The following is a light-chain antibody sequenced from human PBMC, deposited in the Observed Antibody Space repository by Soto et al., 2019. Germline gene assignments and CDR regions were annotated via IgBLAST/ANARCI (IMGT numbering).Light chain of an antibody. CDR3: QQYGSSPPIT. Sequence: EIVRPTSPATLSVSPGGSATLSCSTSQSISDTLAWYQQKPGQAPRLLIYGASSRATGIPDRFSGSGSGTDFTLTISRLEPEDFAVYYCQQYGSSPPITFGGGTKVDIK. V-gene: IGKV3-20*01. J-gene: IGKJ4*01. CDR1: QSISDT. CDR2: GAS.